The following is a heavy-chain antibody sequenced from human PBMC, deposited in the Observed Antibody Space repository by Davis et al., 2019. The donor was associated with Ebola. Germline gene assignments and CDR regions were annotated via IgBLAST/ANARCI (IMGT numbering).Heavy chain of an antibody. V-gene: IGHV4-39*01. J-gene: IGHJ4*02. D-gene: IGHD5-18*01. CDR2: IHYSGST. CDR3: VRHGYTYGYVLY. Sequence: SETLSLTCTVSGDSISGSLYYWSWIRQPPGKGLEWIGGIHYSGSTYHNPSLKSRVTISVDTSSNKFYLKLTSVTATDTAVYYCVRHGYTYGYVLYWGQGTPVTVSS. CDR1: GDSISGSLYY.